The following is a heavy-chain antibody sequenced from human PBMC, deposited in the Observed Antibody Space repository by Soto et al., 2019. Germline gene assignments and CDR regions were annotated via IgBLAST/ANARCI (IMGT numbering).Heavy chain of an antibody. D-gene: IGHD1-26*01. Sequence: QVQLVQSGAEVKKPGSSVKVSCKASGGTFSSYTISWVRQAPGQGLEWMGRIVPILGIANYAQKFQGRVTITAAKSTSTAYMELSSLRSEDTAVYYCARGSGSGSDGYFDLWGRGTLVTVSS. CDR3: ARGSGSGSDGYFDL. J-gene: IGHJ2*01. V-gene: IGHV1-69*02. CDR2: IVPILGIA. CDR1: GGTFSSYT.